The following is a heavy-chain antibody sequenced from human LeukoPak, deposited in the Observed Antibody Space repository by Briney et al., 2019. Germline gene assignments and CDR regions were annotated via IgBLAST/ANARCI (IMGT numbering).Heavy chain of an antibody. CDR2: INQGGST. D-gene: IGHD3-22*01. Sequence: SETLSLTCAVYGGSFSGYYWSWIRQPPGKGLEWIGEINQGGSTNYNPSLKSRVTISVDTSKDQFSLKLSSVTAADTAVYYCARQNDSSGYYYFDYWGQGTLVTVSS. J-gene: IGHJ4*02. CDR3: ARQNDSSGYYYFDY. CDR1: GGSFSGYY. V-gene: IGHV4-34*01.